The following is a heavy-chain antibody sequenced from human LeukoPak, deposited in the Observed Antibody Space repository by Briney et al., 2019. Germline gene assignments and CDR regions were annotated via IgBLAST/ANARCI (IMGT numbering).Heavy chain of an antibody. CDR1: GFTFSYYG. J-gene: IGHJ4*02. CDR2: ISSSSSYI. V-gene: IGHV3-21*04. D-gene: IGHD6-6*01. Sequence: PGGSLRLSCATSGFTFSYYGMVWVRQAPGKGLGWVSSISSSSSYIYYADSVKGRFTISRDNSKNTLYLQMNSLRAEDTAVYYCAKSPVYSSSAYFDYWGQGTLVTVSS. CDR3: AKSPVYSSSAYFDY.